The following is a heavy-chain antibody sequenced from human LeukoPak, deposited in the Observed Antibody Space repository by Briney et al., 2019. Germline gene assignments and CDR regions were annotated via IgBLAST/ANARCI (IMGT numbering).Heavy chain of an antibody. J-gene: IGHJ4*02. V-gene: IGHV3-23*01. D-gene: IGHD3-16*01. CDR3: AKGSYYYDSADYFDY. CDR1: GFTFSSYA. Sequence: GGSLRLSCAASGFTFSSYAMSWVRQAPGKGLEWVLTISVSGGNTYYADSWKGRFTVSRDNSKNTLYLQMSSLRAEDTAVYYCAKGSYYYDSADYFDYWGQGTLVTVSS. CDR2: ISVSGGNT.